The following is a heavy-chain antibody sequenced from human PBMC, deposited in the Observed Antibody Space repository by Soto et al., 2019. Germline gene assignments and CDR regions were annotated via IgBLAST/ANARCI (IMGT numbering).Heavy chain of an antibody. J-gene: IGHJ6*02. V-gene: IGHV4-39*01. CDR2: IYYSGST. Sequence: SETLSLTCTVSGGSISSSSYYWGWIRQPPGKGLEWIGSIYYSGSTYYNPSLKSRVTISVDTSKNQFSLKLSSVTAADTAVYYCATWGGSRYFSDYYYGMDVWGQGTTVS. D-gene: IGHD2-15*01. CDR1: GGSISSSSYY. CDR3: ATWGGSRYFSDYYYGMDV.